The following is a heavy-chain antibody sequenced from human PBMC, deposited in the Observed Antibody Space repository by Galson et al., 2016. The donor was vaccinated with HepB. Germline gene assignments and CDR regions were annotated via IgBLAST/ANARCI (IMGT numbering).Heavy chain of an antibody. Sequence: CAISGDSVSSNTATWNWVRQSPSRGLEWLGRTHYRSKWYNDYALSVKGRITINPDTSKNQFSLQLNSVTPEGTAVYYCARGDYYGSAKYGMDVWGQGTAATVSS. V-gene: IGHV6-1*01. CDR2: THYRSKWYN. CDR3: ARGDYYGSAKYGMDV. J-gene: IGHJ6*02. D-gene: IGHD3-10*01. CDR1: GDSVSSNTAT.